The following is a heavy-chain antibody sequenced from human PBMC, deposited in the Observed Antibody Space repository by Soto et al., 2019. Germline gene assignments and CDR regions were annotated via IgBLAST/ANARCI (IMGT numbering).Heavy chain of an antibody. CDR1: GFTFSSYG. V-gene: IGHV3-30*18. CDR3: AKRPPYSSGWYYFDY. J-gene: IGHJ4*02. D-gene: IGHD6-19*01. Sequence: VQLVESGGGVVQPGRSLRLSCAASGFTFSSYGMHWVRQAPGKGLEWVAVISYDGSDKYYADSVKGRFTISRDNSQNTLYLQMNSLRADDTAVYYCAKRPPYSSGWYYFDYWGQGTLVTVSS. CDR2: ISYDGSDK.